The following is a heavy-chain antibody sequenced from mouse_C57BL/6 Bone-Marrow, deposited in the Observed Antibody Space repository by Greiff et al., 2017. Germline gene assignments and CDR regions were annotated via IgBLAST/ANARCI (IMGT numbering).Heavy chain of an antibody. V-gene: IGHV5-2*01. CDR3: ARQYYYGSPYYYAMDY. CDR2: INSDGGST. Sequence: EVQVVESGGGLVQPGESLKLSCESNEYEFPSHDMSWVRKTPEKRLALVAAINSDGGSTYYPDTMERRFIISRDNTKKTLYLQMSSLRSEDTALYYCARQYYYGSPYYYAMDYWGQGTSVTVSS. J-gene: IGHJ4*01. CDR1: EYEFPSHD. D-gene: IGHD1-1*01.